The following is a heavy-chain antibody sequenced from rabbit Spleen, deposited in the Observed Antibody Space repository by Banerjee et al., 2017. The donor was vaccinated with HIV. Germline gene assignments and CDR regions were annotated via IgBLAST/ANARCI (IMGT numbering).Heavy chain of an antibody. J-gene: IGHJ4*01. CDR1: GFDFSNYG. D-gene: IGHD4-1*01. Sequence: QEQLVESGGGLVQPGGSLKLSCKGSGFDFSNYGMSWVRQAPGKGLEWIGYIEPIFGRTYYANWVNGRFTISSHNAQNTLYLQLNSLTAADTATYFCARETSSGWGIVSYYFNLWGPGTLVTVS. V-gene: IGHV1S47*01. CDR2: IEPIFGRT. CDR3: ARETSSGWGIVSYYFNL.